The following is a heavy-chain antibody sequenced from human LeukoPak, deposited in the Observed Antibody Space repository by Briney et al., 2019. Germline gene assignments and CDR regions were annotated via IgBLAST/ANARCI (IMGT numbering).Heavy chain of an antibody. CDR2: INHSGST. J-gene: IGHJ5*02. CDR1: GGSFSGYY. D-gene: IGHD3-3*01. Sequence: SETLSLTCAVYGGSFSGYYWSWIRQPPGKGLEWIGEINHSGSTNYNPSLKSRVTISVDTSENQFSLKLSSVTAADTAVYYCARGHQGAYDFWSGYVGVWFDPWGQGTLVTVSS. V-gene: IGHV4-34*01. CDR3: ARGHQGAYDFWSGYVGVWFDP.